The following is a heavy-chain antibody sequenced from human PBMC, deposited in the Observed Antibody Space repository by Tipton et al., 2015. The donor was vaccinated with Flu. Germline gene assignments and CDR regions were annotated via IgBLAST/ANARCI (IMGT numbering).Heavy chain of an antibody. CDR3: ARVPQPDWYIDL. CDR1: GGSISAFY. V-gene: IGHV4-59*01. CDR2: VFYNGKT. Sequence: TLSLTCSVSGGSISAFYWSWIRQPPGKDLEWIGYVFYNGKTDYNPSLKSRVSMSVDTSKNQFFLNLSSVTAADSATYYCARVPQPDWYIDLWGRGTLVTVSS. D-gene: IGHD1-1*01. J-gene: IGHJ2*01.